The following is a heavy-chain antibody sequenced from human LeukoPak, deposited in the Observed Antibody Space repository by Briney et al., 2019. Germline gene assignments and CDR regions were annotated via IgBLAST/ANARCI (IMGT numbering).Heavy chain of an antibody. CDR1: QYNFTSYY. Sequence: ASVKVSCKASQYNFTSYYIHWVRQAPGQGLEWMGIINPSGGSTSYAQKFQGRVTMTRDTSTTTVYIELSSLRSEDTAVYYCARDIPYEVTFGGVTVVGSFVLDYWGLGTLVTVSS. D-gene: IGHD3-16*02. CDR3: ARDIPYEVTFGGVTVVGSFVLDY. J-gene: IGHJ4*02. V-gene: IGHV1-46*01. CDR2: INPSGGST.